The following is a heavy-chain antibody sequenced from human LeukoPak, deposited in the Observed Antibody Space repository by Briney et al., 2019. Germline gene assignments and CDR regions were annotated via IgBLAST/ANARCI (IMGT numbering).Heavy chain of an antibody. V-gene: IGHV4-61*02. CDR1: GGSISSGSYY. CDR2: IYTSGST. Sequence: SQTLSLTCTVSGGSISSGSYYWSWIRQPAGKGLEWIGSIYTSGSTNYNPSLKSRVTISVDTSKNQFSLKLSSVTAAGTAVYYCARDPFVRGVWLELPNWGQGTLVTVSS. D-gene: IGHD3-10*02. J-gene: IGHJ4*02. CDR3: ARDPFVRGVWLELPN.